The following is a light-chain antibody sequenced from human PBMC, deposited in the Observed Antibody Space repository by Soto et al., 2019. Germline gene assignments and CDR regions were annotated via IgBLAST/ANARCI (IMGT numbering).Light chain of an antibody. V-gene: IGKV1-5*01. Sequence: DIQMTQSPSTLSASLGDRVTITCRASQNIGSWVAWYQQKPGKAPNLLIYDASSLKSGVPSTFSSSGSGTEFTLTISSLQPDDFATYYCQQYHTYLGTFGQGTKVDIK. CDR1: QNIGSW. CDR3: QQYHTYLGT. CDR2: DAS. J-gene: IGKJ1*01.